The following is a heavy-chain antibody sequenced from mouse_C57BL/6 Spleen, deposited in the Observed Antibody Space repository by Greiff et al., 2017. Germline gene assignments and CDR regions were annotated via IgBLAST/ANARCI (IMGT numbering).Heavy chain of an antibody. CDR3: ARKQDYYAMDY. V-gene: IGHV1-54*01. Sequence: VQLQESGAELVRPGTSVTVSCKASGYAFTNYLIEWVKQRPGQGLEWIGVINPGSGGTNYNEKFKGKATLTADKSSSTAYMQLSSLTSEDSAVYFCARKQDYYAMDYWGQGTSVTVSS. J-gene: IGHJ4*01. CDR2: INPGSGGT. CDR1: GYAFTNYL.